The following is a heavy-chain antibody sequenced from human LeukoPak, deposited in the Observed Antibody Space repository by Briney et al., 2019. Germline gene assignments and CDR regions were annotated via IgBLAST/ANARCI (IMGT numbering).Heavy chain of an antibody. D-gene: IGHD2-15*01. CDR3: AKAGVVVAATIDY. CDR1: GFSIGNSA. V-gene: IGHV3-23*01. J-gene: IGHJ4*02. CDR2: ISGSGGST. Sequence: GGSLRLSCAASGFSIGNSAMTWVRQGPGMGLEWVSGISGSGGSTYYADSVKGRFTISRDNSKNTLYLQMNSLRAEDTAVYYCAKAGVVVAATIDYWGQGTLVTVSS.